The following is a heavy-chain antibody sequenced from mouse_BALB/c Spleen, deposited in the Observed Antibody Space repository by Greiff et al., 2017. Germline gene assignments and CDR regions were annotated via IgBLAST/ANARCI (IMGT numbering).Heavy chain of an antibody. J-gene: IGHJ3*01. V-gene: IGHV5-17*02. Sequence: EVKLVESGGGLVQPGGSRKLSCAASGFTFSSFGMHWVRQAPEKGLEWVAYISSGSSTIYYADTVKGRFTISRDNPKNTLFLQMTSLRSEDTAVYYCARGDYGHWFAYWGQGTLVTVSA. CDR1: GFTFSSFG. D-gene: IGHD1-2*01. CDR3: ARGDYGHWFAY. CDR2: ISSGSSTI.